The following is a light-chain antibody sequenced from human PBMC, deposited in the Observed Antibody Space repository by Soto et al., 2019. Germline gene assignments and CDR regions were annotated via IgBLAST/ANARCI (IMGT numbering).Light chain of an antibody. CDR3: SSYSSRSTPWV. CDR1: SSDVGGYHY. V-gene: IGLV2-14*01. J-gene: IGLJ3*02. CDR2: EVS. Sequence: QSVLTQPASVSGSPGQSITISCTGTSSDVGGYHYVSWYQQHPGKAPKLMIYEVSNRPSGVCNRFSGSKSGTTASLTSSGLQAEDEADYYCSSYSSRSTPWVFGGGTKLTVL.